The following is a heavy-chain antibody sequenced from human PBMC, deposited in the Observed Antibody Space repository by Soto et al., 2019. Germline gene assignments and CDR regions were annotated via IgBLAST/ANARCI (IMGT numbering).Heavy chain of an antibody. CDR1: GFHFSSYW. D-gene: IGHD6-13*01. J-gene: IGHJ4*02. V-gene: IGHV3-74*01. CDR3: ATGIAAAADY. CDR2: INPDGRSI. Sequence: GESQKISCAASGFHFSSYWMHWVRQAPGRGLAWVSRINPDGRSISDADSVKGRFTISRDNAKNSLYLQMNSLRAEDTAVYYCATGIAAAADYWGQGTLVTVSS.